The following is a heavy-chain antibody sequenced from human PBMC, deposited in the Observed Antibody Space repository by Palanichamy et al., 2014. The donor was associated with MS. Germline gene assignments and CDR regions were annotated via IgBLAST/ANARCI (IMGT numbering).Heavy chain of an antibody. CDR2: IYYSGST. D-gene: IGHD6-6*01. J-gene: IGHJ6*02. Sequence: PGKGLEWIGYIYYSGSTNYNPSLKSRVTISVDTSKNQFSLKLSSVTAADTAVYYCARDGPIAARPGGVYYYYGMDVWGQGTTVTVSS. CDR3: ARDGPIAARPGGVYYYYGMDV. V-gene: IGHV4-59*01.